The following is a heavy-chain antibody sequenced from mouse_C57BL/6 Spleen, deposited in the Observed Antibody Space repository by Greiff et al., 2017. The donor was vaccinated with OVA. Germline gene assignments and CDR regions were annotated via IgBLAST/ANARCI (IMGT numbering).Heavy chain of an antibody. CDR2: IHPNSGST. CDR1: GYTFTSYW. J-gene: IGHJ4*01. Sequence: VQLQQPGAELVKPGASVKLSCKASGYTFTSYWMHWVKQRPGQGLEWIGMIHPNSGSTNYNEKFKSKATLTVDKSSNTAYMQLSSLTSEDSAVYYCARDYGSSYAMDYWGQGTSVTVSS. CDR3: ARDYGSSYAMDY. D-gene: IGHD1-1*01. V-gene: IGHV1-64*01.